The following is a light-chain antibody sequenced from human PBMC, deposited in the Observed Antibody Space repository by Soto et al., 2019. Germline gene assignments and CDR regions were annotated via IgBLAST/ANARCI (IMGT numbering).Light chain of an antibody. CDR2: DTY. J-gene: IGLJ3*02. CDR3: LLTFRGPWV. Sequence: QAVVTQEPSLTVSPGGTVTLTCASRSGPVTTGHHAYWFQQKPGQAPRILIFDTYNRHSWTPARFSGSLLGGQAALTISGAQPEDEAEYYRLLTFRGPWVFGGGTKVTVL. V-gene: IGLV7-46*01. CDR1: SGPVTTGHH.